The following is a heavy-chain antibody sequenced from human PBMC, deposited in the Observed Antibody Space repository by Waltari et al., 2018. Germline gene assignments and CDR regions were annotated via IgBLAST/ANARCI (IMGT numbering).Heavy chain of an antibody. J-gene: IGHJ3*01. V-gene: IGHV4-39*01. CDR1: GVSITSDRHN. D-gene: IGHD5-12*01. CDR3: ATYIGASLGTAAFDV. CDR2: LSYSGAT. Sequence: QLQLQESGPGLVKPSETLSLTCSVSGVSITSDRHNWGWIRQPPGQGLEWIATLSYSGATYSSPSLKSRVTISRDTSKNQVSLQLGSVTAADTAVYYCATYIGASLGTAAFDVWGQGTMVTVSS.